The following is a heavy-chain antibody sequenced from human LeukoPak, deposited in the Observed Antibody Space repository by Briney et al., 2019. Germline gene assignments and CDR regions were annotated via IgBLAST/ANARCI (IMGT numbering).Heavy chain of an antibody. CDR1: GGSISSGSYY. Sequence: PSETLSLTCTVSGGSISSGSYYWSWIRQPAGKGLEWIGRIYTSGSTNYNPSLKSRVTMSLDTSKNQFSLKLSSVTAADTAVYYCARGYSNYDLDSWGQGTLVTVSS. V-gene: IGHV4-61*02. CDR2: IYTSGST. CDR3: ARGYSNYDLDS. D-gene: IGHD4-11*01. J-gene: IGHJ4*02.